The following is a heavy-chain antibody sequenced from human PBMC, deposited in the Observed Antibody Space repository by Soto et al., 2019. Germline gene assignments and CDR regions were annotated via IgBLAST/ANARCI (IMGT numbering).Heavy chain of an antibody. J-gene: IGHJ6*02. CDR3: ARDLGYSRTAYGMDV. D-gene: IGHD6-13*01. CDR2: ISYDGSNK. CDR1: GFTFSSYA. V-gene: IGHV3-30-3*01. Sequence: PGGSLRLSCAASGFTFSSYAMHWVRQAPGKGLVWVAVISYDGSNKYYAGSVKGRFTISRDNSKNTLYLQMNSLRAEYTAVYYCARDLGYSRTAYGMDVLGQETTVTVSS.